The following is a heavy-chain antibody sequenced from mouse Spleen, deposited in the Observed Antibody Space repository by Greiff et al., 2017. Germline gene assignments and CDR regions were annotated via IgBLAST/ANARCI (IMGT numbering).Heavy chain of an antibody. CDR1: GYTFTTYP. D-gene: IGHD2-4*01. Sequence: QVQLKESGAELVKPGASVKMSCKASGYTFTTYPIEWMKQNHGKSLEWIGNFHPYNDDTKYNEKFKGKATLTVEKSSSTVYLELSRLTSDDSAVYYCARGGAYDYDGSFDYWGQGTTLTVSS. CDR2: FHPYNDDT. V-gene: IGHV1-47*01. CDR3: ARGGAYDYDGSFDY. J-gene: IGHJ2*01.